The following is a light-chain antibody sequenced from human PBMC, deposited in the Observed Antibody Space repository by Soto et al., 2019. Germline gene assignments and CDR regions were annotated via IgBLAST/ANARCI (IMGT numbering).Light chain of an antibody. CDR2: GAS. CDR3: QQYGSSGT. Sequence: ELVLTQSPGTLSLSPGERATLSCRASQSVSNNYLAWYQQKPGQAPRLLIYGASNMATGIPDRFSGSGSGTDFTLTISRLEPEDFAVYYCQQYGSSGTFGQGTKVEIK. V-gene: IGKV3-20*01. J-gene: IGKJ1*01. CDR1: QSVSNNY.